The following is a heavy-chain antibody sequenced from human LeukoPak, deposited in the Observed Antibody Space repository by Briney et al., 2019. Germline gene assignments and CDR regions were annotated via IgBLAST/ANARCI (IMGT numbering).Heavy chain of an antibody. CDR2: TSWNSGSI. Sequence: GGSLRLSCAASGFTFDDYAMHWVRQAPGKGLEWVSCTSWNSGSIDYADSVKGRFTISRDNAKKFLFLQMNSLRVEDMALYYCAKDGGPYGGIRGYFDYWGQGTLGTASS. D-gene: IGHD4-23*01. J-gene: IGHJ4*02. V-gene: IGHV3-9*03. CDR3: AKDGGPYGGIRGYFDY. CDR1: GFTFDDYA.